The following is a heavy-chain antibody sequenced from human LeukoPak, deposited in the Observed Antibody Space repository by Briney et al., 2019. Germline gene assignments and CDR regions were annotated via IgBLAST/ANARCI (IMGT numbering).Heavy chain of an antibody. CDR1: GFTFSKYW. CDR2: IKQDGSEK. Sequence: GGSLRLSCAASGFTFSKYWMYWVRQAPGKGLEWVANIKQDGSEKHYVDSVEGRFTISRDNAKNSLYLQMNSLRAEDTAVYYCAKCATVNPYYYYYMDVWGKGTTVTVSS. J-gene: IGHJ6*03. V-gene: IGHV3-7*03. CDR3: AKCATVNPYYYYYMDV. D-gene: IGHD4-17*01.